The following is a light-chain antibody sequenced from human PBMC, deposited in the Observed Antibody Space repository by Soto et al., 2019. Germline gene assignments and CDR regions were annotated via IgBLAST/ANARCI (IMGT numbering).Light chain of an antibody. J-gene: IGKJ3*01. CDR3: QQFGSSPFT. Sequence: EIVLTQSPGTLSLSPGERATLSCRASQSISSSFLARYQQNPGQAPRLLISGASSRATGIPDRFSGSGSGTDFSLTISRLEPEDFAVYYCQQFGSSPFTFGPGTKVDI. CDR1: QSISSSF. CDR2: GAS. V-gene: IGKV3-20*01.